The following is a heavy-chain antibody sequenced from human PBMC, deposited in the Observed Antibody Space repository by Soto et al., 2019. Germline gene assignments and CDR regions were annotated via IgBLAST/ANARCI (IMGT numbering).Heavy chain of an antibody. V-gene: IGHV1-69*12. CDR1: GGTFSSYA. D-gene: IGHD5-12*01. CDR3: ASSVAKYYYYGMDV. Sequence: QVQLVQSGAEVKKPGSSVKVSCKASGGTFSSYAISWVRQAPGQGLEWMGGIIPIFGTANYAQKFQGRVTIAANESTSTAYMGLSSLRSEDTAVYYCASSVAKYYYYGMDVWGQGTTVTVSS. J-gene: IGHJ6*02. CDR2: IIPIFGTA.